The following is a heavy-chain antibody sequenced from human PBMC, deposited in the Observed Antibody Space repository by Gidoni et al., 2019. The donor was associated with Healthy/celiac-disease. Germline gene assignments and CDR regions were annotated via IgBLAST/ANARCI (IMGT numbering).Heavy chain of an antibody. Sequence: QITLKESGPTLVKPTQTLTLTCTFSGFSLSTSGVGVGWIRQPPGKALEWLALIYWDDDKRYSPSLKSRLTITKDTSKNQVVLTMTNMDPVDTATYYCARTYYDFWSGSRSDYYYYYMDVWGKGTTVTVSS. D-gene: IGHD3-3*01. CDR2: IYWDDDK. CDR1: GFSLSTSGVG. V-gene: IGHV2-5*02. CDR3: ARTYYDFWSGSRSDYYYYYMDV. J-gene: IGHJ6*03.